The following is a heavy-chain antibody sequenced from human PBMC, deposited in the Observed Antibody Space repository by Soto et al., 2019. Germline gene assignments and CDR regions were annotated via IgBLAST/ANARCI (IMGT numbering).Heavy chain of an antibody. CDR1: GFTFNTYT. CDR3: ARADEWPQDS. Sequence: GGSLRLSCAASGFTFNTYTMNWVRQAPGKGLEWVSSINSYSSYIFYADSVEGRFTISRDNAKNSLFLHMNSLRAEDTAIYYCARADEWPQDSWGQGTLVTVSS. V-gene: IGHV3-21*01. J-gene: IGHJ4*02. CDR2: INSYSSYI. D-gene: IGHD2-8*01.